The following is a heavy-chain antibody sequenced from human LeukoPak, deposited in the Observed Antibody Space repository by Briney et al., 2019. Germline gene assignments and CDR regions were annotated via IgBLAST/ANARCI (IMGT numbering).Heavy chain of an antibody. Sequence: GGSLRLSCAASGFTFSNYGMHWVRQAPGKGLEWVAVISYGGGNKYYADSVKGRFTISRDNSRNTLYLQMNSLRAEDTALYYCAKQAPGDYNWYFDLWGRGTLVSVSS. CDR2: ISYGGGNK. CDR3: AKQAPGDYNWYFDL. V-gene: IGHV3-30*18. J-gene: IGHJ2*01. D-gene: IGHD4-17*01. CDR1: GFTFSNYG.